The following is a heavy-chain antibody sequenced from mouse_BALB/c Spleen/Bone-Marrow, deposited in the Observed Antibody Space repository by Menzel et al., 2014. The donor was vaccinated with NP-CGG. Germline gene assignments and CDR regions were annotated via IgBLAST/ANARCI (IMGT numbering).Heavy chain of an antibody. J-gene: IGHJ3*01. Sequence: QVQLQQSGAELVRPGTSVKVSCKASGYAFINYLIEWVKQRPGQGLEWIGVINPGSGGTNCNEKFKGKATLTADKSSSTAYMQLSSLTSDDSAVYFCARELGVFAYWGQGTLVTVSA. D-gene: IGHD4-1*01. CDR1: GYAFINYL. CDR3: ARELGVFAY. CDR2: INPGSGGT. V-gene: IGHV1-54*01.